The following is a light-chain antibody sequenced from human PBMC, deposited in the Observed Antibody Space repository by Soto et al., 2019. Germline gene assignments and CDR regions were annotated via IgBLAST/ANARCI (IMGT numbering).Light chain of an antibody. J-gene: IGKJ4*01. CDR1: QGISSW. Sequence: DIQMTQSPSSVSASVGDRVTITCRASQGISSWLAGNQQKPGKAPKLLIYAASSLQSGVPSRFSGSGSGTDITLTISSLQPEEFASYDCQQSNSVPLAVGGGTKVEIK. CDR3: QQSNSVPLA. CDR2: AAS. V-gene: IGKV1-12*01.